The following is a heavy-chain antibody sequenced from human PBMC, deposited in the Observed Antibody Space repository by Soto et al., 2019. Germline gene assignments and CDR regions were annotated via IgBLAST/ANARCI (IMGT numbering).Heavy chain of an antibody. CDR1: GYTFPSYY. CDR3: ARDIINSSGYYGFDY. J-gene: IGHJ4*02. V-gene: IGHV1-46*01. Sequence: ASVKVSCKASGYTFPSYYMHWVRQAPGQGLEWMGIINPSGGSTSYAQKFQGRVTMTRDTSTSTVYMELSSLRSEDTAVYYCARDIINSSGYYGFDYWGQGTLVTVSS. CDR2: INPSGGST. D-gene: IGHD3-22*01.